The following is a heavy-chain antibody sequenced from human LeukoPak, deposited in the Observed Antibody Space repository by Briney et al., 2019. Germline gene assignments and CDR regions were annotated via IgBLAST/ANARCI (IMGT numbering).Heavy chain of an antibody. V-gene: IGHV4-4*02. Sequence: SETLSLTCAVSGGSISSSNWWSWVRPPPGKGLEWIGEIYHSGSTNYNPSLKSRVTISVDKSKNQFSLKLSSVTAADTAVYYCARGRSSSWSYYYYYYGMDVWGQGTTVTVSS. CDR1: GGSISSSNW. J-gene: IGHJ6*02. CDR2: IYHSGST. D-gene: IGHD6-13*01. CDR3: ARGRSSSWSYYYYYYGMDV.